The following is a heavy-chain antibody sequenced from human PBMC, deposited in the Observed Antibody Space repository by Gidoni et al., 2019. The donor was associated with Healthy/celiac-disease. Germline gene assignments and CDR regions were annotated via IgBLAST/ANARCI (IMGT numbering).Heavy chain of an antibody. D-gene: IGHD1-26*01. CDR3: VKDIGEWELLQFDY. J-gene: IGHJ4*02. CDR2: ISSNGGST. Sequence: EVQLVESGGGLVQPGGSLRLSCSASGFPFRSYAMHWVRQAPGKGLEYVSAISSNGGSTYYADSVKGRFTISRDNSKNTLYLQMSSLRAEDTAVYYCVKDIGEWELLQFDYWGQGTLVTVSS. V-gene: IGHV3-64D*09. CDR1: GFPFRSYA.